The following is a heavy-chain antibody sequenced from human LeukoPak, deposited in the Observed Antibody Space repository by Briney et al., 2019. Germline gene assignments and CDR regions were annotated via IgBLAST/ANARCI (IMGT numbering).Heavy chain of an antibody. D-gene: IGHD3-10*01. CDR2: IHYSGST. CDR1: GGSITSHF. CDR3: ARLVWLGESPGSWFDS. V-gene: IGHV4-59*11. Sequence: SETLSLTCSVSGGSITSHFWSWIRQPPGKGLEWIGYIHYSGSTNYNPSLKSLVTISPDTSKNQLFLKLNSVTAADTAVYYCARLVWLGESPGSWFDSWGQGTLVTVSS. J-gene: IGHJ5*01.